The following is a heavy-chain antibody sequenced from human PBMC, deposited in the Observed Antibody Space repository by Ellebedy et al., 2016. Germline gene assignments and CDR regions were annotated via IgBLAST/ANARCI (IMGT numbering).Heavy chain of an antibody. V-gene: IGHV3-7*04. Sequence: GESLKISCAASAFTFSRFAMSWVRQTPGGGLEWVANIGKDGGDKYYMDSVTGRFTISRDNAKNSLYLQMNNLRVADTAVYYCARERVGSFSTFDAWGRGILVTVAS. CDR3: ARERVGSFSTFDA. CDR2: IGKDGGDK. J-gene: IGHJ5*02. CDR1: AFTFSRFA. D-gene: IGHD1-26*01.